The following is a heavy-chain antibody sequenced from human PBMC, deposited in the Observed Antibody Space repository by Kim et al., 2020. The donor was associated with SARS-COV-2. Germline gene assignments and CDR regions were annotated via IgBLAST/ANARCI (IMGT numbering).Heavy chain of an antibody. J-gene: IGHJ6*02. Sequence: SVKVSCKASGGTFSSYAISWVRQAPGQGLEWMGRIIPILGIANYAQKFQGRVTITADKSTSTAYMELSSLRSEDTAVYYCARDYATIFGVVIIPYYYYGMDVWGQGTTVTVPS. CDR3: ARDYATIFGVVIIPYYYYGMDV. CDR1: GGTFSSYA. CDR2: IIPILGIA. V-gene: IGHV1-69*04. D-gene: IGHD3-3*01.